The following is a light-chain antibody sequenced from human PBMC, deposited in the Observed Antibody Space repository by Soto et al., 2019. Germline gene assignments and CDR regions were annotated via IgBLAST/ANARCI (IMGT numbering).Light chain of an antibody. V-gene: IGKV1-5*03. CDR1: QSISSW. J-gene: IGKJ1*01. Sequence: DMQITQSPSTLSASVGDRVTMTCRASQSISSWVAWYQQKPGKGPKLLIYKASHLESGVPSRFSGSGSGTEFTLTISSLQPGDFATYYCQHYNTYPWTFGHGTKVDIK. CDR3: QHYNTYPWT. CDR2: KAS.